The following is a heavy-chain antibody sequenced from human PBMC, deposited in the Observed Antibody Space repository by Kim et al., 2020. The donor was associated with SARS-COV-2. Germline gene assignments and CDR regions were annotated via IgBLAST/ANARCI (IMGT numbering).Heavy chain of an antibody. CDR2: IYYSGST. V-gene: IGHV4-31*03. CDR1: GGSISSGGYY. J-gene: IGHJ4*02. D-gene: IGHD3-10*01. CDR3: ARDGYGSGRLRFDY. Sequence: SETLSLTCTVSGGSISSGGYYWSWIRQHPGKGLEWIGYIYYSGSTYYNPSLKSRVTISVDTSKNQFSLKLSSVTAADTAVYYCARDGYGSGRLRFDYWGQGTLVTVSS.